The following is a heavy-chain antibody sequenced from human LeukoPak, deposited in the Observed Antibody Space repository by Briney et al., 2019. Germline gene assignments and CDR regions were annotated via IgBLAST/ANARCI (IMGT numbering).Heavy chain of an antibody. D-gene: IGHD3-3*01. CDR3: ARETEVLRLLDY. CDR2: ITHSGGT. Sequence: SQTLSLTCALSGGSSSVYYSGWVCHPPQRGQGWVGEITHSGGTTYNPSPKSRVTISVDTSKNQFSLKLSSVAAADTAVYYCARETEVLRLLDYWGQGTLVTVSS. CDR1: GGSSSVYY. J-gene: IGHJ4*02. V-gene: IGHV4-34*01.